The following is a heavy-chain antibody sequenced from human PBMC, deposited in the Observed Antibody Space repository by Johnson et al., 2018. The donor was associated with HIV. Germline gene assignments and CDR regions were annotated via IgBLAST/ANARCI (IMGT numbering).Heavy chain of an antibody. CDR3: ARAPGGWLRPDAFDI. J-gene: IGHJ3*02. CDR2: IYSGGRT. D-gene: IGHD5-12*01. Sequence: VQLVESGGGVVRPGGSLRLSCAASGFTFDDYGMSWVRQAPGKGLEWVSVIYSGGRTYYADSAKGRFTNSRDNSKNTLYLQMNSLRAEDMAVYDWARAPGGWLRPDAFDIWGQGTMVTVSS. CDR1: GFTFDDYG. V-gene: IGHV3-66*01.